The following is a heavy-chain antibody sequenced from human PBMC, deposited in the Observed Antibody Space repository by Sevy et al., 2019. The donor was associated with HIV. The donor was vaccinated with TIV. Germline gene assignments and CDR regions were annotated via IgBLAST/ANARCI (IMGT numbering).Heavy chain of an antibody. V-gene: IGHV3-20*04. Sequence: GGSLRLSCAASGFTFDDYGMSWVRQAPGKGLEWVSGINLDGSSTGYADSVKGRFTISRDNVKNSLHLQMTSLRAEDTAFYYCAREKSCGGACYHFDHWGQGTLVTVSS. J-gene: IGHJ4*02. CDR3: AREKSCGGACYHFDH. D-gene: IGHD2-21*02. CDR1: GFTFDDYG. CDR2: INLDGSST.